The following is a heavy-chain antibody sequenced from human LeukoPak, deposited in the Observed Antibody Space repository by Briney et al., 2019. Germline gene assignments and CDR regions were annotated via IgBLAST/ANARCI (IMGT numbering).Heavy chain of an antibody. CDR1: GGSISSGSYY. V-gene: IGHV4-61*02. J-gene: IGHJ4*02. D-gene: IGHD3-3*01. Sequence: PSQTLSLTCTVSGGSISSGSYYWSWIRQPAGKGLEWIGRIYTSGSTNYNPSLKSRVTISVDTSKNQFSLKLSSVTAADAAVYHCARGTIFGVVTGLYYFDYWGQGTLVTVSS. CDR2: IYTSGST. CDR3: ARGTIFGVVTGLYYFDY.